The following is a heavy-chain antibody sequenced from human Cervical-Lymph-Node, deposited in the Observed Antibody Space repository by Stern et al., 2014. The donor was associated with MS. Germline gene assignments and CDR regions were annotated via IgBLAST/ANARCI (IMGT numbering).Heavy chain of an antibody. Sequence: VQLVESGGGLVQPGGSLRLSCAASGFTFSSYSMNWVRQAPGKGLEWISYISSSRSTIYYADSVKGRFTISRDNAKNSLYLQMNSLRDEDTAIYYCARANYDFWNGNSSFHRYYYGMDVWGQGTTVTVSS. D-gene: IGHD3-3*01. CDR3: ARANYDFWNGNSSFHRYYYGMDV. CDR2: ISSSRSTI. V-gene: IGHV3-48*02. CDR1: GFTFSSYS. J-gene: IGHJ6*02.